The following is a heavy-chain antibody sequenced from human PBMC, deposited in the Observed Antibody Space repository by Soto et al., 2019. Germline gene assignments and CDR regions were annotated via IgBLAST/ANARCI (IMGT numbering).Heavy chain of an antibody. V-gene: IGHV4-61*08. J-gene: IGHJ5*02. CDR3: ARSPVAGYNWFDP. D-gene: IGHD6-19*01. CDR1: GGSISSGGYS. CDR2: IYYSGST. Sequence: SETLSLTCAVSGGSISSGGYSWSWIRQPPGKGLEWIGYIYYSGSTNYNPSLKSRVTISVDTSKNQFSLKLSSVTAADTAVYYCARSPVAGYNWFDPWGQGTLVTVSS.